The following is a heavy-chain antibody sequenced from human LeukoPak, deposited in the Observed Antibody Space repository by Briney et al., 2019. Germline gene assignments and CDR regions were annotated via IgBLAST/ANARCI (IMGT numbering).Heavy chain of an antibody. D-gene: IGHD2-15*01. V-gene: IGHV1-2*02. CDR1: GYTFTGYY. CDR3: ARDLWDIVVVVAAAGAFDI. J-gene: IGHJ3*02. CDR2: INPNSGGT. Sequence: ASVKVSCKASGYTFTGYYMHWVRQAPGQGLEWMGWINPNSGGTNYAQKFQGRVTMTRDTSISTAYMELSRLRSDDTAVYYCARDLWDIVVVVAAAGAFDIWGQGTMVTVSS.